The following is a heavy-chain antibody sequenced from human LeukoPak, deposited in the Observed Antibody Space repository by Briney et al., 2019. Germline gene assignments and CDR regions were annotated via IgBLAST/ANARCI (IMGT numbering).Heavy chain of an antibody. D-gene: IGHD3-22*01. J-gene: IGHJ5*02. V-gene: IGHV4-39*07. Sequence: PSETLSLTCTVSGGSISSSSYYWGWIRQPPGKGLQWIGSISYSGSTYYNPSLKSRVTISVDTSKNQFSLKLSSVTAADTAVYCCARSSPPSWIVVVTPNNWFDPWGQGTLVTVSS. CDR2: ISYSGST. CDR3: ARSSPPSWIVVVTPNNWFDP. CDR1: GGSISSSSYY.